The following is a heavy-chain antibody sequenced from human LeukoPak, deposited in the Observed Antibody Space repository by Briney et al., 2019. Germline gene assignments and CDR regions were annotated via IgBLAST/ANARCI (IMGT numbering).Heavy chain of an antibody. CDR3: ARDMYYGSGTPMQYGMDV. Sequence: GGSLRLSCAASGFTFTFSDYYMSWIRQAPGKGLEWVSFISSTGSTKYYADSVKGRFTISRDNAKNSLYLQMNSLRVEDTAVYYCARDMYYGSGTPMQYGMDVWGQGTTVTVSS. V-gene: IGHV3-11*01. CDR2: ISSTGSTK. CDR1: GFTFTFSDYY. D-gene: IGHD3-10*01. J-gene: IGHJ6*02.